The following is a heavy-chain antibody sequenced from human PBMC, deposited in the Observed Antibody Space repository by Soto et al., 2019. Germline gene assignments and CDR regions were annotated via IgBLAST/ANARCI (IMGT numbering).Heavy chain of an antibody. Sequence: QVQLVESGGGVVQPGRSLRLSCKASGFTFSSYGMHWVRQAPGKGLEWVAVISYDGSNKYYADSVKGRFTISRDNSKKTLYLQINSLRAEDTAVYYCATHDVGFGEPEGFDPWGQGTLVTVSS. J-gene: IGHJ5*02. D-gene: IGHD3-10*01. CDR1: GFTFSSYG. V-gene: IGHV3-30*03. CDR3: ATHDVGFGEPEGFDP. CDR2: ISYDGSNK.